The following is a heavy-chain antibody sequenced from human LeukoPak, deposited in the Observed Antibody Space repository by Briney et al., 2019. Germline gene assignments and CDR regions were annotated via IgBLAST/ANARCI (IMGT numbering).Heavy chain of an antibody. V-gene: IGHV3-74*01. J-gene: IGHJ4*02. CDR1: GFTFSSHW. CDR2: INTDGSST. Sequence: GGSLRLSCAASGFTFSSHWMHWVRQAPGKGLVWVSRINTDGSSTSYADSVKGRFTISRDNAKNTLYLQMNSLRAEDTAVYYCARGFRYYYDSSGYYYWGQGTLVTVSS. D-gene: IGHD3-22*01. CDR3: ARGFRYYYDSSGYYY.